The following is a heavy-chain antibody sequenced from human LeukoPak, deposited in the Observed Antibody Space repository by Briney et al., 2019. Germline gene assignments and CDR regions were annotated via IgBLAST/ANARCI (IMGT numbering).Heavy chain of an antibody. D-gene: IGHD5-18*01. J-gene: IGHJ4*02. CDR3: ARGRDSYGLVPDYFDY. Sequence: KXXEWIGYIYYSGSTYYNPSLKSRVTISVDTSKNQFSLKLSSVTAADTAVYYCARGRDSYGLVPDYFDYWGQGTLVTVSS. CDR2: IYYSGST. V-gene: IGHV4-31*02.